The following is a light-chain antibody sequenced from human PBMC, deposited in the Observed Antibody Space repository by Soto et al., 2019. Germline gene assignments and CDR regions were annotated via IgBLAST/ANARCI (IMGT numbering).Light chain of an antibody. CDR3: SSYTGRSTYVV. CDR1: SCDVGGYNY. J-gene: IGLJ2*01. Sequence: QSALTQPASVSGSPGQSITISCTGTSCDVGGYNYVSWYQQHPGKAPKLMIYDVSNRPSGVSNRFYGSKSGKTASLTISGVQSEDEADYYCSSYTGRSTYVVFGGGTKLTVL. CDR2: DVS. V-gene: IGLV2-14*01.